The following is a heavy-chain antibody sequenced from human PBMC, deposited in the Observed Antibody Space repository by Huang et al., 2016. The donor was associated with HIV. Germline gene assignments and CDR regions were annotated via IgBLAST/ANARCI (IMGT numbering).Heavy chain of an antibody. CDR3: ASRRTAPESYYMDV. CDR2: ICPDDSET. V-gene: IGHV5-51*03. CDR1: GFIFSSYW. J-gene: IGHJ6*03. D-gene: IGHD2-21*02. Sequence: EVQLVQSGGEVKKPGESLKISCQASGFIFSSYWIGWVRQMPGKGLEWMGTICPDDSETKYSPSFQGQGIISADKSTGTAYLQWNKLRASDSALYYCASRRTAPESYYMDVWGKGTTVTVSS.